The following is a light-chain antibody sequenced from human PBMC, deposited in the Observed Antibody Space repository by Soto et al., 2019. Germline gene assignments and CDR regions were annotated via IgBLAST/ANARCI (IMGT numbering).Light chain of an antibody. V-gene: IGLV2-8*01. CDR2: EVR. Sequence: QSALTQPPSASGSPGQSVTISCTGTSSDVGGYNYVSWYQQHPGKAPKLMSYEVRKRPAGVPGRFSGAKSGNTGSLTVSGRQAEYEANYYCSSYAGRNNGVFVGGINLT. J-gene: IGLJ3*02. CDR3: SSYAGRNNGV. CDR1: SSDVGGYNY.